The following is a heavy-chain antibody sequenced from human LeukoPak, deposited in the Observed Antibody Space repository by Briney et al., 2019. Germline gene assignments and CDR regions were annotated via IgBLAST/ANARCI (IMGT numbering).Heavy chain of an antibody. D-gene: IGHD4-23*01. J-gene: IGHJ4*02. CDR3: ARDQKLSVVDS. Sequence: PSETLSLTCTVSGGSISSSSYYWGWIRQPPGKGLEWIGSIYYSGSTYYNPSLKSRVIISVDTSKNQFSLKLSSVTAADTAVYYCARDQKLSVVDSWGQGSLVTVSS. CDR1: GGSISSSSYY. V-gene: IGHV4-39*07. CDR2: IYYSGST.